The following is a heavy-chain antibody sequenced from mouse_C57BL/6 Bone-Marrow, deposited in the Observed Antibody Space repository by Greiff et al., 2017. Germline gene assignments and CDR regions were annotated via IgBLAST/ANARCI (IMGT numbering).Heavy chain of an antibody. CDR3: GRDWDYYFDY. Sequence: EVKLVESGGDLVKPGGSLKLSCAASGFTFSSYGMSWVRLTPDKRLEWVATISSGGSYTYYPDSVKGRFTISRDNAKNTLYLQMSSLKSEDTAMYYCGRDWDYYFDYWGQGTTLTVSS. J-gene: IGHJ2*01. V-gene: IGHV5-6*01. D-gene: IGHD4-1*01. CDR2: ISSGGSYT. CDR1: GFTFSSYG.